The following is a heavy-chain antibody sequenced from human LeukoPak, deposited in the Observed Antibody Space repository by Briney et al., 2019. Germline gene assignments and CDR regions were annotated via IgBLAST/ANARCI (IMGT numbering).Heavy chain of an antibody. J-gene: IGHJ4*02. CDR1: GFTFSNAW. D-gene: IGHD4-11*01. CDR3: TTDQVN. V-gene: IGHV3-15*01. Sequence: GGSLRLSCAASGFTFSNAWMSWVRQAPGKGLEWVGRIKNKADGGTTDYAAPVKGRFTISRDDSRNTLYLDMNSLKTEDTAVYYCTTDQVNWGQGTLVTVSS. CDR2: IKNKADGGTT.